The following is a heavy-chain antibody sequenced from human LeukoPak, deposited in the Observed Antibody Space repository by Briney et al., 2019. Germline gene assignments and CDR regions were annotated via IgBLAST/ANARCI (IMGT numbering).Heavy chain of an antibody. CDR3: ANAGNKYQPLLYY. CDR1: GFTFSSYA. J-gene: IGHJ4*02. D-gene: IGHD2-2*01. V-gene: IGHV3-23*01. Sequence: QPGGSLRLSCAASGFTFSSYAMSWVRQAPGKGLEWVSAISGSGGSTYYADSVKGRFTISRDNSKNTLYLQMNSLRAEDTAVYYYANAGNKYQPLLYYWGQGTLVTVSS. CDR2: ISGSGGST.